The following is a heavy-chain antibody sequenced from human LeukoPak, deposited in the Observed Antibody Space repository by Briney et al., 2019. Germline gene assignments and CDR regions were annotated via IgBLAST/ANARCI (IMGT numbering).Heavy chain of an antibody. V-gene: IGHV3-30*02. CDR3: AKDRGWWTYSDY. Sequence: GGSLRLSCAASGFTFSSYGMHWVRQAPGKGLEWVAFIWYDGSNKCYADSVKGRFTISRDNSKNTLYLQMNSLRAEDTAVYYCAKDRGWWTYSDYWGQGTLVTVSS. CDR1: GFTFSSYG. D-gene: IGHD6-19*01. J-gene: IGHJ4*02. CDR2: IWYDGSNK.